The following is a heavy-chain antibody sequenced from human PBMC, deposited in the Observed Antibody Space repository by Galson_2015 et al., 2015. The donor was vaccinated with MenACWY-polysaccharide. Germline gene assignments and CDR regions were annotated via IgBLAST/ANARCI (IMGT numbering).Heavy chain of an antibody. CDR2: INAGNGNM. V-gene: IGHV1-3*01. J-gene: IGHJ4*02. D-gene: IGHD2-15*01. Sequence: SGAEVKKPGESLKISCKASGYTFTSYAMFWVRQAPGQRLECLGWINAGNGNMKYSQKFQGRVTITRDTSATTAYMELSSLRPEDTALYYCAKGYSYSKSPVDHWGQGTLVTVSS. CDR3: AKGYSYSKSPVDH. CDR1: GYTFTSYA.